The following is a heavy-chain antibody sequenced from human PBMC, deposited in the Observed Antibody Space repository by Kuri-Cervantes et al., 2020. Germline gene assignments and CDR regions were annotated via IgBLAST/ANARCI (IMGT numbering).Heavy chain of an antibody. D-gene: IGHD6-19*01. CDR2: IIPIFGTA. Sequence: SVKVSCKASGYTFTSYAMHWVRQAPGQGLEWMGGIIPIFGTANYAQKFQGRVTITADKSTSTAYMELSSLRSEDTAVYYCARGGYFSSGWPYYYYYYMDVWGKGTTVTVSS. V-gene: IGHV1-69*06. CDR1: GYTFTSYA. J-gene: IGHJ6*03. CDR3: ARGGYFSSGWPYYYYYYMDV.